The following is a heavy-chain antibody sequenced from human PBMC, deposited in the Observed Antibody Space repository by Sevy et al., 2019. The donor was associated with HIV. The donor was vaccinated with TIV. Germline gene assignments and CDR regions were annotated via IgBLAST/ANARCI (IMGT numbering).Heavy chain of an antibody. J-gene: IGHJ6*02. V-gene: IGHV3-21*01. Sequence: GGSLRLSCVASGLTFSSYSMKWVRQAPGKGLEWVSSISSSSSYIYYADSVKGRFTISRDNAKKSLYLQVNSLRAEDTAVYYCARDRDGSGDSGGYGMDVWGQGTTVTVSS. CDR1: GLTFSSYS. D-gene: IGHD3-10*01. CDR2: ISSSSSYI. CDR3: ARDRDGSGDSGGYGMDV.